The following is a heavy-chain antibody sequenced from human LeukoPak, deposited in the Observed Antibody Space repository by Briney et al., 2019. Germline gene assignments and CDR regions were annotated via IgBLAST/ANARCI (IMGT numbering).Heavy chain of an antibody. J-gene: IGHJ4*02. CDR2: INNDGSTA. Sequence: PGGSLRLSCAASGFTFTNHRMHWVRQAPAKGLVRVSYINNDGSTATYADSVKGRFTISRDNAKNTVFLQMNSLRAEDTAVYFCTRDRSLSFDYWGQGTLVTVSS. V-gene: IGHV3-74*01. CDR3: TRDRSLSFDY. CDR1: GFTFTNHR.